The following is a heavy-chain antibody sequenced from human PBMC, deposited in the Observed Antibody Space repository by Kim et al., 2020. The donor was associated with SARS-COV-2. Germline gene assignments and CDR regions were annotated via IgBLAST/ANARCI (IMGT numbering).Heavy chain of an antibody. CDR3: TTDWVGATRAEIDD. J-gene: IGHJ4*02. D-gene: IGHD1-26*01. V-gene: IGHV3-15*01. Sequence: AAPVKGRFTISRDDSKNTLYLQMNSLKTEDTAVYYCTTDWVGATRAEIDDWGQGTLVTVSS.